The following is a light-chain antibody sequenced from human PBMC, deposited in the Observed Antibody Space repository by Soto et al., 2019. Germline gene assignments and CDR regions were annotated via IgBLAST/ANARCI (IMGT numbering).Light chain of an antibody. CDR3: QQRSNWPRT. CDR1: QSVSSN. Sequence: EIVMTQYPATLSVSPGERSTLSCRASQSVSSNLAWYQHKPGQAPRLLIHGATTRATGIPARFSGSGSGTEFTLTISSLEPEDFAVYYCQQRSNWPRTFGQGTMVDIK. CDR2: GAT. J-gene: IGKJ1*01. V-gene: IGKV3-15*01.